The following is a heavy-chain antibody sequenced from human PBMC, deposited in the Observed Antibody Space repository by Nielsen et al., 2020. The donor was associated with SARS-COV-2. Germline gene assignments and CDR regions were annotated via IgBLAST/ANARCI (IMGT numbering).Heavy chain of an antibody. V-gene: IGHV1-3*01. CDR2: INAGNGNT. CDR1: GYTFTSYA. Sequence: ASVKVSCKASGYTFTSYAMHWVRQAPGQRLEWMGWINAGNGNTKYSQKFQGRVTITRDTSASTAYMELRSLRSDDTAVYYCARDPGYSSGLFDYWGQGTLVTVSS. D-gene: IGHD6-19*01. CDR3: ARDPGYSSGLFDY. J-gene: IGHJ4*02.